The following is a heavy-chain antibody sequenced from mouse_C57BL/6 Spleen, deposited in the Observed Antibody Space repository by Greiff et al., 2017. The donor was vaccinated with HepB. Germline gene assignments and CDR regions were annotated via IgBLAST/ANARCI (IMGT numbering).Heavy chain of an antibody. D-gene: IGHD2-1*01. CDR2: IDPENGDT. J-gene: IGHJ2*01. V-gene: IGHV14-4*01. CDR1: GFNIKDDY. Sequence: VQLQQSGAELVRPGASVKLSCTASGFNIKDDYMHWVKQRPEQGLEWIGWIDPENGDTEYASKFQGKATITADTSSNTAYLQLSSLTSEDTAVYYCTRAYGNDYWGQGTTLTVSS. CDR3: TRAYGNDY.